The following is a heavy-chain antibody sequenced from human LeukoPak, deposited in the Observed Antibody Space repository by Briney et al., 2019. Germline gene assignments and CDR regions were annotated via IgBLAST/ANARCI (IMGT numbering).Heavy chain of an antibody. J-gene: IGHJ6*02. Sequence: SETLSLTCTVSGVSISSYYWSWIRQPPGKGLEWIGYIYYSGSTNYNPSLKSRVTISVDTSKNQFSLKLSSVTAADTAVYYCARASGYCTNGVCYTQHYYYYGMDVWGQGTTVTVSS. CDR3: ARASGYCTNGVCYTQHYYYYGMDV. CDR1: GVSISSYY. CDR2: IYYSGST. V-gene: IGHV4-59*01. D-gene: IGHD2-8*01.